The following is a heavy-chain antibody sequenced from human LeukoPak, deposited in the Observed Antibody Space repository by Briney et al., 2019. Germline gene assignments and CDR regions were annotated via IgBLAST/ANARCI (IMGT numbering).Heavy chain of an antibody. J-gene: IGHJ4*02. D-gene: IGHD4-17*01. CDR3: ATNTLATAVTTWNY. CDR1: GYTFTGYY. CDR2: IRPNSGAT. Sequence: ASVRVSFKASGYTFTGYYMHWVRQAPGQGLEWMGWIRPNSGATNYARKFQGRVTMTRDTSISTAYMELSSLRSDDTAVYYCATNTLATAVTTWNYWGQGTLVTVSS. V-gene: IGHV1-2*02.